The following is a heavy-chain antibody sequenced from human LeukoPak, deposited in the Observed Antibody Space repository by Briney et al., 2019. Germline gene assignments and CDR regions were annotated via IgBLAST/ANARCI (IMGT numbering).Heavy chain of an antibody. CDR2: ISAYNGNT. J-gene: IGHJ6*04. CDR1: GYTFTSYG. Sequence: GASVKVSCKASGYTFTSYGISWVRQAPGQGREWMGWISAYNGNTNYAQKLQGRVTITTDTSTSTAYMELRSLRSDDTAVYYCARGGTMVRGASCYYGMDVWGKGTTVTVSS. D-gene: IGHD3-10*01. V-gene: IGHV1-18*04. CDR3: ARGGTMVRGASCYYGMDV.